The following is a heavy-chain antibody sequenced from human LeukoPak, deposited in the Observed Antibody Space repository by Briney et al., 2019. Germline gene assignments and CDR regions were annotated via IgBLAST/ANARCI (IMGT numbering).Heavy chain of an antibody. J-gene: IGHJ6*03. CDR3: VLRSSWNYYMDV. V-gene: IGHV3-48*03. D-gene: IGHD6-13*01. CDR2: ISSPGTHI. Sequence: GGSLRLSCVASGFTFSNFEMNWVRQAPGKGLEWVPYISSPGTHIYYADSVEGRFTISRDNGKNSLYLQMNSLRAEDTAVYYCVLRSSWNYYMDVWGKGTTVAVSS. CDR1: GFTFSNFE.